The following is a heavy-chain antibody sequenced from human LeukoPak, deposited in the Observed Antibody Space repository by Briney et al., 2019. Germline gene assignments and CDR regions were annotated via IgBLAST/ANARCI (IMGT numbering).Heavy chain of an antibody. Sequence: PSETLSLTCTVSGGSISSSSYYWGWIRQPQGKGLEWNGSIYYSGSTYYNPSLKSRVTISVYTSKNQFSLKLSSVTAADTAVYYCARDGLDYDFWSGYYRWGQGTLVTVSS. CDR1: GGSISSSSYY. J-gene: IGHJ5*02. D-gene: IGHD3-3*01. V-gene: IGHV4-39*07. CDR3: ARDGLDYDFWSGYYR. CDR2: IYYSGST.